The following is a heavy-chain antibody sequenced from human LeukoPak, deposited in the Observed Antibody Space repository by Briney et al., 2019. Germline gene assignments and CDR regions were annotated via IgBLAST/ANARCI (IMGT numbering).Heavy chain of an antibody. CDR2: INRDGTKT. CDR3: ARDSAVADY. Sequence: GGSLRLSCAASGFTFSAYYMHWVRQAPGKGLGWVSRINRDGTKTDYADSVKGRFTISRDNAKNTLYLQMNSLRVEDRAVYYCARDSAVADYWGQGTLVTVSS. V-gene: IGHV3-74*01. D-gene: IGHD6-19*01. J-gene: IGHJ4*02. CDR1: GFTFSAYY.